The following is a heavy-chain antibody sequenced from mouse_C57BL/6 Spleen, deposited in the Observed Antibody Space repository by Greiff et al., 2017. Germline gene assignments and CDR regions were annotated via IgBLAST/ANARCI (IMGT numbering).Heavy chain of an antibody. CDR2: IYPGSGST. CDR3: ARRAYDGYYVEGAMDC. V-gene: IGHV1-55*01. D-gene: IGHD2-3*01. CDR1: GYTFTSYW. J-gene: IGHJ4*01. Sequence: QVQLQQPGAELVKPGASVKMSCKASGYTFTSYWITWVKQRPGQGLEWIGDIYPGSGSTNYNEKFKSKATLTVDTSSSTAYMQLSSLTSEDSAVYDGARRAYDGYYVEGAMDCWGQGTSVTVSS.